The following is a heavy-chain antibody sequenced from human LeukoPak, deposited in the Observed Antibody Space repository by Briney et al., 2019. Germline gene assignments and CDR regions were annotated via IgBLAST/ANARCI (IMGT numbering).Heavy chain of an antibody. CDR2: INPNSGGT. Sequence: ASVKVSCKASGYTFTGYYMHWVRQAPGQGLEWMGWINPNSGGTNYAQKFQGRVTMTRDTSISTAYMELNRLRSDDTAVYYCARTSIVVVTAIDYWGQGTLVTVSS. CDR1: GYTFTGYY. V-gene: IGHV1-2*02. CDR3: ARTSIVVVTAIDY. J-gene: IGHJ4*02. D-gene: IGHD2-21*02.